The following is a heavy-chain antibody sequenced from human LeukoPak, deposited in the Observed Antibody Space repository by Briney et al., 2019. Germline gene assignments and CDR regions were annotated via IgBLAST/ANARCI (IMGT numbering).Heavy chain of an antibody. CDR3: ARSDYDFWSGRVYYFDY. CDR2: INPNSGGT. D-gene: IGHD3-3*01. J-gene: IGHJ4*02. Sequence: ASVKVSCKASGYTFTGYYMHWVRQAPGQGLEWMGRINPNSGGTNYAQKFQGRVTMTRDTSISTAYMELSRLRSDDTAVYYCARSDYDFWSGRVYYFDYWGRGTLVTVSS. V-gene: IGHV1-2*06. CDR1: GYTFTGYY.